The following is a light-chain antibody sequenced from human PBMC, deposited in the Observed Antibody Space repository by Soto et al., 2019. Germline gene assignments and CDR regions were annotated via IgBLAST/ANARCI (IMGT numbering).Light chain of an antibody. J-gene: IGKJ4*01. CDR3: QQYDNLP. Sequence: DIQMTQSPSSLSASVGDRVTITCQASQDISNYLNWYQQKPGKAPKLLIYDASNLETGVPSRFSGSGSGTDFTITISSLQHEDIATYYCQQYDNLPFGGGTKVEIK. CDR2: DAS. CDR1: QDISNY. V-gene: IGKV1-33*01.